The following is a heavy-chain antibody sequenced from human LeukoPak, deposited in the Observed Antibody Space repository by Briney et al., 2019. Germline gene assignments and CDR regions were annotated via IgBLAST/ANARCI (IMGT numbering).Heavy chain of an antibody. J-gene: IGHJ5*02. Sequence: SETLSLTCTVSGGSVSSGSYYWSWIRQPPGKGLEWIGYIYYSGSTNYNPSLKSRVTISVDTSKNQFSLKLSSGTAADTAVYYCARTMIGYYDFWSGYQREYNWFDPWGQGTLVTVSS. CDR3: ARTMIGYYDFWSGYQREYNWFDP. D-gene: IGHD3-3*01. V-gene: IGHV4-61*01. CDR1: GGSVSSGSYY. CDR2: IYYSGST.